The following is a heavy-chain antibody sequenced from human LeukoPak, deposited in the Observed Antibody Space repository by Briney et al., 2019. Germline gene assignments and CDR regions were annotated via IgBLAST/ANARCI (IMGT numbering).Heavy chain of an antibody. V-gene: IGHV1-2*02. Sequence: ASVKVSCKASGYTFTGYYMHWVRQAPGQGLEWMGWINPNSGGTNYAQKFQGRVTMTRDTSISTAYMELSRLRSDDTAVYYCARCKSGSGVTYGMDVWGQGTTVTVSS. CDR3: ARCKSGSGVTYGMDV. J-gene: IGHJ6*02. CDR1: GYTFTGYY. D-gene: IGHD3-10*01. CDR2: INPNSGGT.